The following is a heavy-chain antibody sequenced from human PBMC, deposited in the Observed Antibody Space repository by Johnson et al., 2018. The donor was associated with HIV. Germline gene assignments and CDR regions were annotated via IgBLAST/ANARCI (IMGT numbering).Heavy chain of an antibody. CDR2: LSWNSGSI. J-gene: IGHJ3*02. Sequence: VRLVESGGGLVQPGGSLRLSCTASGFTVSSNYMSWVRQAPGKGLEWVSGLSWNSGSIGYADSVTGRFTISRANAKNSLYLQMNSLRAEDTALYYCAKDIAAAGTDAFDIWGQGTMVTVSS. CDR1: GFTVSSNY. CDR3: AKDIAAAGTDAFDI. D-gene: IGHD6-13*01. V-gene: IGHV3-9*01.